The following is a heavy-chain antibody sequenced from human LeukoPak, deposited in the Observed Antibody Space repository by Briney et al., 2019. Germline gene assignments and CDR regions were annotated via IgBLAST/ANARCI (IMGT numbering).Heavy chain of an antibody. CDR1: GYTLTNAW. D-gene: IGHD5-18*01. V-gene: IGHV3-15*01. Sequence: PGGSLRVSCAAPGYTLTNAWMSWVRQALGTGLEWVGRIKSKTDGGTTDYAARVKGRFTISSDNSKNTLYLQMNSLRAEDTTVYYCAKDTEPWIQAYYFDYWGQGTLVTVSS. J-gene: IGHJ4*02. CDR2: IKSKTDGGTT. CDR3: AKDTEPWIQAYYFDY.